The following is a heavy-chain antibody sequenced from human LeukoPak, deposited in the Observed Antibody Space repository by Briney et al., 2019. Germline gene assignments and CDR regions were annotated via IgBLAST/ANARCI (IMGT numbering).Heavy chain of an antibody. CDR1: GFTFTNYG. CDR2: ISGSGTDT. Sequence: GGSLKLSCAASGFTFTNYGMTWVGQAPGKGLEWVSSISGSGTDTYYADSVRGRFTISRDNSKRTLYVQMVSLRAEDTAIYYCAGSSGWWAHDYWGQGTLVTVSS. J-gene: IGHJ4*02. V-gene: IGHV3-23*01. CDR3: AGSSGWWAHDY. D-gene: IGHD6-19*01.